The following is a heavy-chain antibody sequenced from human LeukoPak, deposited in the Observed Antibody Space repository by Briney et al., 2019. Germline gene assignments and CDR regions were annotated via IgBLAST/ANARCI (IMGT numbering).Heavy chain of an antibody. CDR1: GFTFSDYY. D-gene: IGHD3-16*02. CDR3: AKDRAHDYVWGSYRYTVGY. V-gene: IGHV3-11*01. J-gene: IGHJ4*02. Sequence: GGSLRLSCAASGFTFSDYYMSWIRQAPGKGLEWVSYISSSGSTIYYADSVKGRFTISRDNSKNTLYLQMNSLRAEDTAVYYCAKDRAHDYVWGSYRYTVGYWGQGTLVTVSS. CDR2: ISSSGSTI.